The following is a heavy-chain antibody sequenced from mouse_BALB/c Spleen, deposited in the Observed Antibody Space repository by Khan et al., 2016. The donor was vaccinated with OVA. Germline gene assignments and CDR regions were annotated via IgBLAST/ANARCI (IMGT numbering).Heavy chain of an antibody. D-gene: IGHD2-10*01. CDR1: GYTFTNYG. CDR2: INTYTGEP. J-gene: IGHJ4*01. V-gene: IGHV9-3-1*01. CDR3: ARRPYFSYVMVY. Sequence: QIQLVQSGPELKKPGETVKISCKASGYTFTNYGLNWVKQAPGKGLKWMGWINTYTGEPTYADDFKGRFAFSLETSASNVYLQINNPKNEDTATYYCARRPYFSYVMVYWGQGTSVTVSS.